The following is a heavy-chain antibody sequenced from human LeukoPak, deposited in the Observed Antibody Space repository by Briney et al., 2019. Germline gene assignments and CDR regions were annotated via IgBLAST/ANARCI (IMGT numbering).Heavy chain of an antibody. CDR3: AELGITMIGGV. Sequence: GGSLRLSCAASGFTFDSYAMSWVRLAPGKGLEWVSYISSSGSTIYYADSVKGRFTISRDNAKNSLYLQMNSLRAEDTAVYYCAELGITMIGGVWGKGTTVTISS. CDR2: ISSSGSTI. J-gene: IGHJ6*04. V-gene: IGHV3-48*03. D-gene: IGHD3-10*02. CDR1: GFTFDSYA.